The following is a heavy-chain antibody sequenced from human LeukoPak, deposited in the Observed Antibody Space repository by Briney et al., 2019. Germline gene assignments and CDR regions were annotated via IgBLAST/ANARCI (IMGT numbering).Heavy chain of an antibody. V-gene: IGHV4-61*01. CDR2: IHYSGST. CDR3: ARGKEVITMLRGLKPGYYFDY. J-gene: IGHJ4*02. D-gene: IGHD3-10*01. CDR1: GGSINSGNYF. Sequence: SETLSLTCSVSGGSINSGNYFWGWIRQPPGKGLEWIGYIHYSGSTKYKSSLKSRVTISVDTSKNQFSLKLNSVTAADTAVYYCARGKEVITMLRGLKPGYYFDYWGQGTLVTVSS.